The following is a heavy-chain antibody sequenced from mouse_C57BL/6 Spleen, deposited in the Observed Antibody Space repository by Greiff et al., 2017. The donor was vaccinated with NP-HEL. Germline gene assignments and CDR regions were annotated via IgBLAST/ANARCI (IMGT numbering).Heavy chain of an antibody. CDR2: INPGSGGT. J-gene: IGHJ4*01. V-gene: IGHV1-54*01. CDR3: ARVYDYAFYAMDY. Sequence: QVQLQQSGAELVRPGTSVKVSCKASGYAFTNYLIEWVKQRPGQGLEWIGVINPGSGGTKYNEKFKDKATLTADKSSSTAYRQLSSLTSEDSAVYFCARVYDYAFYAMDYWGQGTSVTVSS. D-gene: IGHD2-4*01. CDR1: GYAFTNYL.